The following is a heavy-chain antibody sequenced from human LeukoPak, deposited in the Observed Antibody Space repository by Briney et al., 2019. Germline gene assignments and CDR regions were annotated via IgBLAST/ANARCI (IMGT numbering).Heavy chain of an antibody. CDR1: GGSISSSSYY. Sequence: SETLSLTCTVSGGSISSSSYYWGWIRQPPGKGLEWLGSIYYSGSTYYNPSRKSRVTISVDTSKNQFSLKLSSVTAADTAVYYCSRTGYYYYGMDVWGQGTTVTVSS. J-gene: IGHJ6*02. V-gene: IGHV4-39*01. D-gene: IGHD1-14*01. CDR3: SRTGYYYYGMDV. CDR2: IYYSGST.